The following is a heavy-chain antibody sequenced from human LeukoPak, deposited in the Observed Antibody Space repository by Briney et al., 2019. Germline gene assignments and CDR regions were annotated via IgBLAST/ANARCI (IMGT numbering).Heavy chain of an antibody. J-gene: IGHJ4*02. D-gene: IGHD2-2*01. Sequence: SETLSLTCTVSGGSISSSSYFWGWIRQPPRKGLEWIASTSYRGSTYYNPSLKSRVTISVDTSKNQFSLKLSSVTAADTAVYYCASGYCSSISCFDYWGQGTLVTVSS. CDR3: ASGYCSSISCFDY. CDR2: TSYRGST. CDR1: GGSISSSSYF. V-gene: IGHV4-39*01.